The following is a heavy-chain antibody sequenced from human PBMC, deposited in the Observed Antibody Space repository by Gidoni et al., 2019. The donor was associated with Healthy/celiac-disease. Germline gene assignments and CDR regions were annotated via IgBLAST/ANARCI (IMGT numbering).Heavy chain of an antibody. J-gene: IGHJ4*02. Sequence: EVQLVESGGGLVQPGRSLRLSCAASGFTFDDYAMHWVRQAPGKGLGWVSGISWNSGSIGYADSVKGRFTISRDNAKNSLYLQMNSLRAEDTALYYCAKDIGGSIAAAGTLGYWGQGTLVTVSS. D-gene: IGHD6-13*01. CDR2: ISWNSGSI. CDR1: GFTFDDYA. CDR3: AKDIGGSIAAAGTLGY. V-gene: IGHV3-9*01.